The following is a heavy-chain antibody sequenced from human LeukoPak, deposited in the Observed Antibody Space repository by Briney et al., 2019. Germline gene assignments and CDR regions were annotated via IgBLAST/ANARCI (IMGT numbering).Heavy chain of an antibody. CDR3: ARECTPYSPVPAICQDDFDI. J-gene: IGHJ6*04. V-gene: IGHV4-34*01. CDR2: IYYSGST. CDR1: GGSFSGYY. Sequence: SETLSLTCAVYGGSFSGYYWSWIRRPPGKGLEWIGSIYYSGSTCYNPSLKSRVTISVDTSKNQFSLKLSSVTAADTAVYYCARECTPYSPVPAICQDDFDIWGKGTTVTISS. D-gene: IGHD2-2*01.